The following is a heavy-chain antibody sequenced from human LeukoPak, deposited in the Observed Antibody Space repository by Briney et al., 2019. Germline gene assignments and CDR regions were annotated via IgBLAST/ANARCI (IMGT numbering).Heavy chain of an antibody. CDR2: IKQDGNEQ. CDR3: ARDYGYNY. Sequence: GGSLRLSCAASGFSFSDYWMGWVRQAPGKGLEWLANIKQDGNEQYYVDSVKGRFTISRNNAKNSLYLQINSLRAEDTAMYYCARDYGYNYWGQGTLVTVSS. J-gene: IGHJ4*02. D-gene: IGHD5-24*01. V-gene: IGHV3-7*05. CDR1: GFSFSDYW.